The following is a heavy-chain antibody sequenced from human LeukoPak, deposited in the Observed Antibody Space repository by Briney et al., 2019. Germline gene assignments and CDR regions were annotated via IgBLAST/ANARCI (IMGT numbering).Heavy chain of an antibody. V-gene: IGHV4-34*01. CDR3: ARGRVSWDSSGWYGSLKRNWFDP. D-gene: IGHD6-19*01. J-gene: IGHJ5*02. CDR1: GGSFSGYY. CDR2: INHSGST. Sequence: PSETLSLTCAVYGGSFSGYYWSWIRQPPGKGLEWIGEINHSGSTNYNPSLKSRVTISVDTSKNQFSLKLSSVTAADTAVYYCARGRVSWDSSGWYGSLKRNWFDPWGQGTLVTVSS.